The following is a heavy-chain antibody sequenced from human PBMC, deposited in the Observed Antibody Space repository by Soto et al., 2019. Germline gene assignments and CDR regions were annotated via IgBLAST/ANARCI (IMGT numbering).Heavy chain of an antibody. Sequence: SGPTLVNPTQTLTLTCTFSGFSLSTSGVCVSWIRQPPGKGLEWIGNIYYSGSAYYSPSLKSRVTISVDTSKHQFSLTLRSVTAADTAVYYCARATIVLVPAAMLRHWFVPPGQGTPVPVSS. CDR3: ARATIVLVPAAMLRHWFVP. V-gene: IGHV4-30-4*08. CDR1: GFSLSTSGVC. CDR2: IYYSGSA. J-gene: IGHJ5*02. D-gene: IGHD2-2*01.